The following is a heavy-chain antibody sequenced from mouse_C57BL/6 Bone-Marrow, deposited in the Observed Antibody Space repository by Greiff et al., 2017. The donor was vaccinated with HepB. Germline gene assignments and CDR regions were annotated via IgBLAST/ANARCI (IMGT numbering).Heavy chain of an antibody. V-gene: IGHV1-80*01. D-gene: IGHD1-1*01. CDR3: ARGGGSIYYFDY. Sequence: VQLQQSGAELVKPGASVKISCKASGYAFSSYWMNWVKQRPGKGLEWIGQIYPGDGDTNYNGKFKGKATLTADKSSSTAYMQLSSLTSEDSAVYFCARGGGSIYYFDYWGQGTTLTVSS. J-gene: IGHJ2*01. CDR1: GYAFSSYW. CDR2: IYPGDGDT.